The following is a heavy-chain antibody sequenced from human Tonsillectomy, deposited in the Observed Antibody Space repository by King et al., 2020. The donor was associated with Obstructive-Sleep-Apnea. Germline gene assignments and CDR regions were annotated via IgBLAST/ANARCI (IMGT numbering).Heavy chain of an antibody. D-gene: IGHD2-2*01. V-gene: IGHV3-23*04. CDR2: LSGSDGST. Sequence: VQLVESGGGLVQPGGSLRLSCAVSGFTFRNYAMNWVRQAPGKGLEWVSTLSGSDGSTYYEDSVKGRFTISRDNSKNTLYLQMNSLRVEDTAEYYCAKVSRDGGIVEVPTAKEYYYYYYDLDVWGQGTTVTVSS. CDR3: AKVSRDGGIVEVPTAKEYYYYYYDLDV. CDR1: GFTFRNYA. J-gene: IGHJ6*02.